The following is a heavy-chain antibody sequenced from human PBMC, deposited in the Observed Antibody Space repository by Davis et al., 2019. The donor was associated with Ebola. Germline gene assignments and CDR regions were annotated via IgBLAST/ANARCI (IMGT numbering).Heavy chain of an antibody. V-gene: IGHV3-53*04. J-gene: IGHJ4*02. CDR1: GLAVSSTY. CDR3: ARLEYGDYAWIDY. Sequence: PSETLSLTCAVSGLAVSSTYMSWVRQAPGKGLEWPSVIYTGGSTYYTDSVNGRFTMSRHNPSNTVYLQMNGLRAEDTAVYYCARLEYGDYAWIDYWGQGTLVTV. CDR2: IYTGGST. D-gene: IGHD4-17*01.